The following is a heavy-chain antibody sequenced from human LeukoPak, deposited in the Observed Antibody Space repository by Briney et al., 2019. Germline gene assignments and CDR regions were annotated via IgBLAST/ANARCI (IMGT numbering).Heavy chain of an antibody. CDR3: AREEDAHYYYYYMDV. V-gene: IGHV4-61*02. D-gene: IGHD2-15*01. CDR2: IYTSGST. CDR1: SGSISSGSYY. Sequence: PSETLSLTCAVSSGSISSGSYYWSWIRQPAGKGLEWIGRIYTSGSTNYNPSLKSRVPISVDTSKNQFSLKLSSVTAADTAVYYCAREEDAHYYYYYMDVWGKGTTVTISS. J-gene: IGHJ6*03.